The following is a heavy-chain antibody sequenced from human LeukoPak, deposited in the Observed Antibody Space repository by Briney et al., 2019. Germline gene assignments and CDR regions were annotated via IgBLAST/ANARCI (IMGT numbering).Heavy chain of an antibody. Sequence: PSETLSLSCTVSGGSISSYYWSWIRQPPGKGLEWIGYIYHSGSTNYNPSLKSRVTISVDTSKNQFSLKLSSVTAADTAVYYCARDIVPYYFDYWGQGTLVTVSS. CDR3: ARDIVPYYFDY. CDR2: IYHSGST. D-gene: IGHD1-26*01. J-gene: IGHJ4*02. CDR1: GGSISSYY. V-gene: IGHV4-59*01.